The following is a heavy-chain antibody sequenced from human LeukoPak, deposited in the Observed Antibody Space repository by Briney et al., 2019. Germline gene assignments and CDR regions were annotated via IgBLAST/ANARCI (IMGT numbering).Heavy chain of an antibody. D-gene: IGHD3-9*01. CDR3: AGLRYFGWPSAIFDY. CDR2: IYYSGST. J-gene: IGHJ4*02. Sequence: NPPETLSLTCTVSGGSISSYYWSWIRQPPGKGLEWIGYIYYSGSTNYNPSLKSRVTISVDTSKNQFSLKLSSVTAADTAVYYCAGLRYFGWPSAIFDYWGQGTLVTVSS. CDR1: GGSISSYY. V-gene: IGHV4-59*08.